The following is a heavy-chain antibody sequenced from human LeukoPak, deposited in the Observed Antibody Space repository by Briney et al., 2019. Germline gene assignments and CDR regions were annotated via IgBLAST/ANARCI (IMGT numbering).Heavy chain of an antibody. CDR1: GFTFSSYG. J-gene: IGHJ4*02. CDR3: ARAGELRSSFDY. V-gene: IGHV3-33*01. Sequence: TGGSLRLSCAASGFTFSSYGMHWVRQAPGKGLEWVAVIWYDGSNKYYADSVKGRFTISRDNSKNTLYLQMNSPRAEDTAVYYCARAGELRSSFDYWGQGTLVTVSS. CDR2: IWYDGSNK. D-gene: IGHD4-17*01.